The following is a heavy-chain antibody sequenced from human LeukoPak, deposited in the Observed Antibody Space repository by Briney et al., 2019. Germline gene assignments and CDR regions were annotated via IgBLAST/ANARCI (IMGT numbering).Heavy chain of an antibody. CDR1: GFTFSSYG. V-gene: IGHV3-33*01. D-gene: IGHD1-26*01. J-gene: IGHJ5*02. CDR3: ASAPAGRSWFDP. Sequence: GGSLRLSCAASGFTFSSYGMHWVRQAPGKGLEWVAVIWYDGSNKYYADSVKGRFTISRDNSKNTLYLQMNSLRAEDTAVYYCASAPAGRSWFDPWGQGTLVTVSS. CDR2: IWYDGSNK.